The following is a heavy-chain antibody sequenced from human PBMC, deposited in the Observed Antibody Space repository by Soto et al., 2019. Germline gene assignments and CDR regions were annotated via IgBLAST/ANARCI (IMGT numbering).Heavy chain of an antibody. CDR2: INPKNGDT. CDR1: GYTFIGFS. D-gene: IGHD2-15*01. J-gene: IGHJ6*02. Sequence: ASVKVSCKSSGYTFIGFSLHWVRQAPGQGLEWMGWINPKNGDTYYAQKFQGRVTMTRDTSINTVYMELNSLKSDDTAVYYCSKGRWTVGHCSGGSCYDGMDVWGQGTTVTVSS. V-gene: IGHV1-2*02. CDR3: SKGRWTVGHCSGGSCYDGMDV.